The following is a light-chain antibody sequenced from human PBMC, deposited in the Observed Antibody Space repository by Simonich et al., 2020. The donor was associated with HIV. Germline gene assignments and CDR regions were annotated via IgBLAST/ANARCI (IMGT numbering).Light chain of an antibody. CDR3: QSADSSGTQVV. J-gene: IGLJ2*01. CDR1: ALPKQY. Sequence: SYELTQPPSVSVSPGQTARITCSGDALPKQYAYWYQQKPGQAPGLVIYKDSERPSGSPERFAGSSSGTTVTLTISGVQAEDEADYYCQSADSSGTQVVFGGGTKLTVL. V-gene: IGLV3-25*03. CDR2: KDS.